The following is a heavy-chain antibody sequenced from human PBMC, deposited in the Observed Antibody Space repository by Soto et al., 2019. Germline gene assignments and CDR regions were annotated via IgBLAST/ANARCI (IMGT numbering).Heavy chain of an antibody. Sequence: EVQVLESGGGLVQPGGSLRLACAASGFTLSIYAMSWVRQAPGKGLEWVSSISGSAGSTYYSDSVKGRFTISGDSSQNTLYLQMNSLKAEDTAVYYCAKGESWDPHYYGVDVWGQGTTVTVSS. V-gene: IGHV3-23*01. D-gene: IGHD3-16*01. J-gene: IGHJ6*02. CDR1: GFTLSIYA. CDR3: AKGESWDPHYYGVDV. CDR2: ISGSAGST.